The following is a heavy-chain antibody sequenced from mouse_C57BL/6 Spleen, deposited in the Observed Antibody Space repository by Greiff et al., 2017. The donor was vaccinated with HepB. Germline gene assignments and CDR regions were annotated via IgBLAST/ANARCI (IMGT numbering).Heavy chain of an antibody. CDR2: IWSGGST. J-gene: IGHJ2*01. Sequence: VQLVESGPGLVQPSQSLSITCTVSGFSLTSYGVHWVRQSPGKGLEWLGVIWSGGSTDYNAAFISRLSISKDNSKSQVFFKMNSLQADDTAIYYCARGTQLGPFDYWGQGTTLTVSS. D-gene: IGHD4-1*02. V-gene: IGHV2-2*01. CDR3: ARGTQLGPFDY. CDR1: GFSLTSYG.